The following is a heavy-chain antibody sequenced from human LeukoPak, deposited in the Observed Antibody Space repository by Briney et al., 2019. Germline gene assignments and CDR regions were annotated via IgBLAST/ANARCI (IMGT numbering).Heavy chain of an antibody. V-gene: IGHV3-21*01. CDR2: MSGNGNYI. D-gene: IGHD2-2*01. J-gene: IGHJ4*02. Sequence: GGSLRLSCAVSGFTLSTYTMNWVRQAPGKGLEWVSSMSGNGNYIFYADSVKGRFTMSRDNAKNSLYLKMNSLRAEDTAIYYCARDPLSYCSRTSCNFYYFDQRGQGTLVTVSS. CDR1: GFTLSTYT. CDR3: ARDPLSYCSRTSCNFYYFDQ.